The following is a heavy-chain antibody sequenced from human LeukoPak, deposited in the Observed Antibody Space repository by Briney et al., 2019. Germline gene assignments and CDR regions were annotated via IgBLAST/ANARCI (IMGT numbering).Heavy chain of an antibody. Sequence: SETLSLTCAVYGGSFSGYYWSWIRQPPGKGLEWIGEINHSGSTNYNPSLKNRVTISVDTPKNQFSLKLSSVTAADTAVYHCASLRERSYYARGFDYWGRGTLVTVSS. CDR1: GGSFSGYY. V-gene: IGHV4-34*01. D-gene: IGHD1-26*01. J-gene: IGHJ4*02. CDR3: ASLRERSYYARGFDY. CDR2: INHSGST.